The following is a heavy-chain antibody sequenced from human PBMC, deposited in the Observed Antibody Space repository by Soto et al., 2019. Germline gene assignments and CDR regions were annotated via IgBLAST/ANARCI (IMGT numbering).Heavy chain of an antibody. CDR2: ISAYNVDT. D-gene: IGHD3-3*01. CDR3: ARGHGEIIGAMDV. V-gene: IGHV1-18*01. Sequence: QAQLVQSGPEVKKPGASVKVSCTASGYRFNTYGISWVRQAPGQGLGWMGRISAYNVDTNYAQKFEDRLTMTTDTSTNTAYMELKSLKSDDTAVYFWARGHGEIIGAMDVWGQGASVTVSS. CDR1: GYRFNTYG. J-gene: IGHJ6*02.